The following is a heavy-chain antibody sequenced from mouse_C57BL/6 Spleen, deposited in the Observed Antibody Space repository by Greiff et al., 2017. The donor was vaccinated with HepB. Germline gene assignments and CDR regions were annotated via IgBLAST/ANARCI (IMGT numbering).Heavy chain of an antibody. J-gene: IGHJ1*03. CDR2: INPNYGTT. V-gene: IGHV1-39*01. Sequence: VQLQQSGPELVKPGASVKISCKASGYSFTDYNMNWVKQSNGKSLEWIGVINPNYGTTSYNQKFKGKATLTVDQSSSTAYMQLNSLTSEDSAVYYWASLYYSNYGGYFDVWGTGTTVTVSS. CDR3: ASLYYSNYGGYFDV. D-gene: IGHD2-5*01. CDR1: GYSFTDYN.